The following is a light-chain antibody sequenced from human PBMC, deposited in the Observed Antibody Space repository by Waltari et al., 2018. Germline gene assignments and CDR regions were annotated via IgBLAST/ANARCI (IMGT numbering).Light chain of an antibody. V-gene: IGLV2-14*01. Sequence: QSALTQPASVSGSPGQSITISCTGTSRDVGFSHFVSWFQQHPGKAPKVMIYKVNNRPSGVSNRFSGSKSANTASLTISGLQAEDEADYYCSSYTRRSYWVFGGGTQLTVL. CDR3: SSYTRRSYWV. CDR2: KVN. CDR1: SRDVGFSHF. J-gene: IGLJ3*02.